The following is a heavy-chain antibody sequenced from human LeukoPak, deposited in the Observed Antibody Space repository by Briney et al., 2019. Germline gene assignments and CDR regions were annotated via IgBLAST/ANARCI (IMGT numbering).Heavy chain of an antibody. V-gene: IGHV4-39*07. CDR1: GGSISSSSYY. D-gene: IGHD2-21*02. CDR3: ARDDQLAYCGGDCLNWFDP. J-gene: IGHJ5*02. CDR2: IYYSGST. Sequence: PSETLSLTCTVSGGSISSSSYYWGWSRQPPGKGLEWIGSIYYSGSTYYNPSLKSRVTISVDTSKNQFSLKLSSVTAADTAVYYCARDDQLAYCGGDCLNWFDPWGQGTLVTVSS.